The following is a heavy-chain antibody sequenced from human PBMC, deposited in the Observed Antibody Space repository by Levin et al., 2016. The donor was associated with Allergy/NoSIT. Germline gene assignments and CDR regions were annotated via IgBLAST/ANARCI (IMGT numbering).Heavy chain of an antibody. J-gene: IGHJ4*02. V-gene: IGHV3-30*04. Sequence: VRQMPGKGLEWVAVISYDGRNKNYADSVKGRFTVSRDSSNNTVYLQMNSLRAEDTAVYYCARGTYGSGTSPFDYWGQGTQVTVSS. CDR2: ISYDGRNK. CDR3: ARGTYGSGTSPFDY. D-gene: IGHD3-10*01.